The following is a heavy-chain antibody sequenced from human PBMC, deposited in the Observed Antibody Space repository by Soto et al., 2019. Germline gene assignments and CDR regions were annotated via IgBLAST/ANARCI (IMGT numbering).Heavy chain of an antibody. CDR2: IWYDGSNK. V-gene: IGHV3-33*01. D-gene: IGHD3-3*01. CDR3: ARGEFWSGFTDGGMDV. CDR1: GFTFSSYG. J-gene: IGHJ6*02. Sequence: QVQLVESGGGVVQPGRSLRLSCAASGFTFSSYGMHWVRQAPGKGLEWGAVIWYDGSNKYYADSVKGRFTISRDNSKNTLYLQMNSLRAEDTAVYYCARGEFWSGFTDGGMDVWGQGTTVTVSS.